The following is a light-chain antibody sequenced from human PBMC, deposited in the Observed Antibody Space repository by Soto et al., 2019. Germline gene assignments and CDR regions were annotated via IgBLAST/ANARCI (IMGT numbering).Light chain of an antibody. CDR1: QRFHTY. J-gene: IGKJ5*01. CDR2: EAS. Sequence: EIVLTPATATLSLSPGERATLSCRASQRFHTYLVWYHQKPGQAPRLLIREASNRAAGDPARFSGSGSGTDFTLTISSLEPADFAVYYCQQRFLWPPITFGQGTRLEIK. CDR3: QQRFLWPPIT. V-gene: IGKV3-11*01.